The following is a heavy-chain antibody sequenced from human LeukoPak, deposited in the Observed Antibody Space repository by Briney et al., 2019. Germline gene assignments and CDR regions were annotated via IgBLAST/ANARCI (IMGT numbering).Heavy chain of an antibody. D-gene: IGHD3-22*01. CDR3: AKHIKRLISSGHYPPLDY. V-gene: IGHV3-23*01. CDR1: VFTFDNYA. J-gene: IGHJ4*02. Sequence: GGSLRLSCAASVFTFDNYAMSWVRQAPGKGLEWVSAISGSGAGTYYADSVKGRFTISRDNIKNTLLLHMNSLRAEDTAIYYCAKHIKRLISSGHYPPLDYWGQGTLVTVSS. CDR2: ISGSGAGT.